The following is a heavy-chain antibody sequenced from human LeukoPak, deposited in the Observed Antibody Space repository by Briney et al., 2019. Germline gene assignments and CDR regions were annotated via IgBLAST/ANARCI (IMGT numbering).Heavy chain of an antibody. CDR2: ISNSVSSGTII. CDR3: AREVGLSSGWEYFDY. Sequence: GGSLRLSCAASGFTFSDYYMSWIRQAPGKGLEWISYISNSVSSGTIIYYADSVKVRFTISRDNAKNSLYLQMNSLRAEDTAVYYCAREVGLSSGWEYFDYWGQGTLVTVSS. V-gene: IGHV3-11*04. CDR1: GFTFSDYY. D-gene: IGHD6-19*01. J-gene: IGHJ4*02.